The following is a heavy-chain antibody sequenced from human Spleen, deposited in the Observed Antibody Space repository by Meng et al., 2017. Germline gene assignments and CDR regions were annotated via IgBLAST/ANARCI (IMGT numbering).Heavy chain of an antibody. Sequence: QVQLRQWGVGLLKSSETLSLACGVYDGSLFGYYWSWIRQPPGKGLEWIGEINYSGTTNYNPSLKSRVTISVDTSNDQFSLQMASVTAADSAVYYCARGPTTMAHDFDYWGQGTLVTVSS. J-gene: IGHJ4*02. CDR1: DGSLFGYY. D-gene: IGHD4-11*01. CDR3: ARGPTTMAHDFDY. CDR2: INYSGTT. V-gene: IGHV4-34*02.